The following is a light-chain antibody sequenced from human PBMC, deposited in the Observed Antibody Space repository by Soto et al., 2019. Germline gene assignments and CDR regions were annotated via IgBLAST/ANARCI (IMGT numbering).Light chain of an antibody. CDR3: QQYDSYPWT. V-gene: IGKV1-5*03. CDR2: KAS. Sequence: DIQMTQSPSTLSASVVDRVTITFRASQSISSWLAWYQQKPGKAPKLLIYKASSLESGVPSRFSGSGSGTEFTLTISSLQPDDFATFYCQQYDSYPWTFGRGTKVDI. CDR1: QSISSW. J-gene: IGKJ1*01.